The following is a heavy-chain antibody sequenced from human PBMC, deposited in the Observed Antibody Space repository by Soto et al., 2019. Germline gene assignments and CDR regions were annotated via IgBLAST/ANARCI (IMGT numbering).Heavy chain of an antibody. V-gene: IGHV3-30-3*01. CDR3: ARGGYYTFWNGSIGTD. CDR1: QFTVSSFT. J-gene: IGHJ4*02. D-gene: IGHD3-3*01. CDR2: ISNDGRNK. Sequence: QLPLVESGGGVVQPWKSLRVSCAASQFTVSSFTMHWVRQAPGKGLEWVAVISNDGRNKFYADSVKGRFTISRDNSKNTLLLQMNSLTAEDSAVYYCARGGYYTFWNGSIGTDWVQGTLGNFSS.